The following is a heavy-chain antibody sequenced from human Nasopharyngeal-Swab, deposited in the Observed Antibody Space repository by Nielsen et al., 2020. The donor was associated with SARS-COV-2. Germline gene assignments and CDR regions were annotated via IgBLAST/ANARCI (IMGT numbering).Heavy chain of an antibody. CDR2: INTDGRRT. CDR3: ARYIGGFGGY. V-gene: IGHV3-74*01. J-gene: IGHJ4*02. D-gene: IGHD4-23*01. CDR1: GFSFSTLW. Sequence: GESLKISCAASGFSFSTLWMHWVRQVPGEGLVWVSRINTDGRRTNYAESVKGRFTISRDNVKNMLYLQMNNLRPEDTAVYYCARYIGGFGGYWGQGTLATVSS.